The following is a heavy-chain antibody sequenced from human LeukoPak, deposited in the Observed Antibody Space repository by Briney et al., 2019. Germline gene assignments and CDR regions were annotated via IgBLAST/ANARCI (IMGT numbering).Heavy chain of an antibody. D-gene: IGHD6-19*01. Sequence: GGSLRLSCTASGFTFSSYAMHWVRQAPGKGLEWVAVISYDGSNKYYADSVKGRFTISRDNSKNTLYLQMNSLRAEDTAVYYCAREYIAVAGIFDYWGQGTLVTVSS. J-gene: IGHJ4*02. CDR3: AREYIAVAGIFDY. CDR1: GFTFSSYA. CDR2: ISYDGSNK. V-gene: IGHV3-30-3*01.